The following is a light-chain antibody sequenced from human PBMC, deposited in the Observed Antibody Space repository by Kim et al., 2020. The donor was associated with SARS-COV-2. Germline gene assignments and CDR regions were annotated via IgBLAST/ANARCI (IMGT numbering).Light chain of an antibody. Sequence: VALGQTVRITCQGDSLRSYYATWYQQKRGQAPIVVMYGKNNRPSGIPDRFSGSSSGNTASLTITGTQAGDEADYYCNSRDSNDNVLFGGGTKLTVL. CDR2: GKN. V-gene: IGLV3-19*01. J-gene: IGLJ2*01. CDR1: SLRSYY. CDR3: NSRDSNDNVL.